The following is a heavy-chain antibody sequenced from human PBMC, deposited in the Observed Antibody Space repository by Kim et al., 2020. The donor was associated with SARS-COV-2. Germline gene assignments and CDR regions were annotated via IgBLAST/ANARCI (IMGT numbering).Heavy chain of an antibody. CDR3: ARAPDILTGRDYNWFDP. D-gene: IGHD3-9*01. CDR1: GYTFTGYY. J-gene: IGHJ5*02. CDR2: INPNSGGT. Sequence: ASVKVSCKASGYTFTGYYMHWVRQAPGQGLEWMGWINPNSGGTNYAQKFQGRVTMTRDTSISTAYMELSRLRSDDTAVYYCARAPDILTGRDYNWFDPWGQGTLVTVSS. V-gene: IGHV1-2*02.